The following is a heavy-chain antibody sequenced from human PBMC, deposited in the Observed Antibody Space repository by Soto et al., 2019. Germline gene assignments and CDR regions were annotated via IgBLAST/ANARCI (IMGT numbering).Heavy chain of an antibody. CDR1: GFTFSSYA. J-gene: IGHJ2*01. Sequence: ETLRLSCAASGFTFSSYAMSWVRQAPGKGLEWVSAISGSGGSTYYADSVKGRFTISRDNSKNTLYLQMNSLRAEDTAVYYCAKELGLSWYFDLWGRGTLVTVSS. CDR2: ISGSGGST. V-gene: IGHV3-23*01. CDR3: AKELGLSWYFDL.